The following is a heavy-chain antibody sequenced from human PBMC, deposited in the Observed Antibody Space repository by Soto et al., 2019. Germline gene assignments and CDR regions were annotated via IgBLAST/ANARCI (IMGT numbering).Heavy chain of an antibody. V-gene: IGHV1-18*01. CDR1: GYTFTSYG. Sequence: GASVKVSCKASGYTFTSYGISWVRQAPGQGLEWMGWISAYNGNTNYAQKLQGRVTMTTDTSTSTAYMELRSLRSDDTAVYYCARYFSVTNYYYYMDVWGKGTTVTISS. D-gene: IGHD4-17*01. CDR2: ISAYNGNT. J-gene: IGHJ6*03. CDR3: ARYFSVTNYYYYMDV.